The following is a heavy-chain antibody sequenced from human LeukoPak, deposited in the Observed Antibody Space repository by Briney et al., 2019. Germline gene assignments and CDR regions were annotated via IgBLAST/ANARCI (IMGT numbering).Heavy chain of an antibody. CDR1: GYSISSGYY. V-gene: IGHV4-38-2*02. CDR2: IYHSGST. J-gene: IGHJ4*02. Sequence: PSETLSLTCTVSGYSISSGYYWGWIRQPPGKGLEWIGSIYHSGSTYYNPSLKSRVTISVDTSKNQFSLKLSSVTAADTAVYYCARDPGGSYDLHIDYWGQGTLVTVSS. CDR3: ARDPGGSYDLHIDY. D-gene: IGHD1-26*01.